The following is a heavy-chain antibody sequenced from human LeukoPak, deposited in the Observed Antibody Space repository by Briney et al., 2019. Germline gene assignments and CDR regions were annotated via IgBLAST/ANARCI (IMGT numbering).Heavy chain of an antibody. CDR1: GGSFSGYY. CDR3: ARRLGRKFGERFYYYHYMDV. J-gene: IGHJ6*03. D-gene: IGHD3-10*01. CDR2: INHSGST. Sequence: SETLSLTCAVYGGSFSGYYWSWIRQPPGKGLEWIGEINHSGSTKYNPSLKSRVTISVDTSKNQFSLKLSSVTAADTAVYYCARRLGRKFGERFYYYHYMDVWGKGTTVTVSS. V-gene: IGHV4-34*01.